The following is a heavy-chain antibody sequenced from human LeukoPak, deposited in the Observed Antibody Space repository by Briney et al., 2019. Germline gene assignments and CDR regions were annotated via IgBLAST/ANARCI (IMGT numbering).Heavy chain of an antibody. Sequence: GGSLRLSCAASGFTFSSYAMSWVRQAPGKGLEWVSAISGSGGSTYYADSVKGRFTISRDDSGNTLFLQMNSLRAEDTAVYYCARQVSCDTTTCYAGMPPDYWGQGTLVTVSS. CDR1: GFTFSSYA. CDR3: ARQVSCDTTTCYAGMPPDY. D-gene: IGHD2-2*01. J-gene: IGHJ4*02. V-gene: IGHV3-23*01. CDR2: ISGSGGST.